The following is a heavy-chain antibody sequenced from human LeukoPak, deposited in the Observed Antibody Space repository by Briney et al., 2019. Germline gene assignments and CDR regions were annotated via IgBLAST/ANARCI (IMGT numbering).Heavy chain of an antibody. CDR3: AKVGGSYFRRYFDY. CDR1: GFTFSSYG. Sequence: GGSLRLSCAASGFTFSSYGMHWVRQAPGKGLEWVAVISYDGSNKYYADSVKGRFTISRDNSKNTLYLQMNSLRAEDTAVYYCAKVGGSYFRRYFDYWGQGTLVTVSS. V-gene: IGHV3-30*18. CDR2: ISYDGSNK. D-gene: IGHD1-26*01. J-gene: IGHJ4*02.